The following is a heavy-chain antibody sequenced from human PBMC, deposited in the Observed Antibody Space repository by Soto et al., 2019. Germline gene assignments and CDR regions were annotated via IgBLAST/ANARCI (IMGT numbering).Heavy chain of an antibody. V-gene: IGHV1-69*08. J-gene: IGHJ4*02. D-gene: IGHD3-10*01. Sequence: QVQLVQSGAEVKKPGSSVKVSCKASGGTFSPYTINWVRQAPGQGLEWMGRIIPFHGVTNYAQKFQARVTIPADKSTRTAYMELSGLIFEDTAMYYCTRDWEITVSTWSFGGFWGRGTLVTVSS. CDR1: GGTFSPYT. CDR2: IIPFHGVT. CDR3: TRDWEITVSTWSFGGF.